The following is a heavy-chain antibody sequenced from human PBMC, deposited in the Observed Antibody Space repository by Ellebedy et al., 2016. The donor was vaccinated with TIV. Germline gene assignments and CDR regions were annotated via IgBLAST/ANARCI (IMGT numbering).Heavy chain of an antibody. V-gene: IGHV4-59*01. Sequence: MPSETLSLTCTVSGGSISSYYWSWIRQPPGKGLEWIGYIYYSGSTNYNPSLKSRVTISVDTSKNQFSLKLSSVTAADTAVYYCARVDYDSSGYLIPNTWGQGTLVTVSS. D-gene: IGHD3-22*01. CDR3: ARVDYDSSGYLIPNT. CDR2: IYYSGST. J-gene: IGHJ5*02. CDR1: GGSISSYY.